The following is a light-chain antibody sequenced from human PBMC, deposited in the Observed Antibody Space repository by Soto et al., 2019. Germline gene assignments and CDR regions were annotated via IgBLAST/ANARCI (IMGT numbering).Light chain of an antibody. CDR2: GNS. Sequence: QSVLTQPPSVSGAPGQRVTISCTGSSSNIGAGYDVHWYQQLPGTAPKLLIYGNSNRPSGVPDRFSGSNSGTSASLAITALQAEDEADYYCQSYDSSLGGHVVFGGGTKLTVL. J-gene: IGLJ2*01. CDR3: QSYDSSLGGHVV. CDR1: SSNIGAGYD. V-gene: IGLV1-40*01.